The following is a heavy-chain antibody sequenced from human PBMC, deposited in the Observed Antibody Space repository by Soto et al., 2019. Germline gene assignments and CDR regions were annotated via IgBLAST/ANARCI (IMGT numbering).Heavy chain of an antibody. V-gene: IGHV4-59*01. D-gene: IGHD6-6*01. J-gene: IGHJ4*02. CDR2: IYYSGST. Sequence: KTSETLSLTCTVSGGSISSYYWSWIRQPPGKGLEWIGYIYYSGSTNYNPSLKSRVTISVDTSKNQFSLKLSSVTAADTAVYYCARASAARQFDYWGQGTLVTVSS. CDR3: ARASAARQFDY. CDR1: GGSISSYY.